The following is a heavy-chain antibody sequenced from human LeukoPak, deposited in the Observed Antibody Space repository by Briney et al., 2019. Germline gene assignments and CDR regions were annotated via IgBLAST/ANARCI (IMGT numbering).Heavy chain of an antibody. J-gene: IGHJ4*02. CDR3: ARNIGSYYYDSSFDY. CDR1: GYTFTGYY. Sequence: GASVKVSCKASGYTFTGYYMHWVRQAPGQGLEWMGRINPNSGGTNYAQKFQGRVTMTRDTSISTAYMELSRLGSDDTAVYYCARNIGSYYYDSSFDYWGQGTLVTVSS. V-gene: IGHV1-2*06. D-gene: IGHD3-22*01. CDR2: INPNSGGT.